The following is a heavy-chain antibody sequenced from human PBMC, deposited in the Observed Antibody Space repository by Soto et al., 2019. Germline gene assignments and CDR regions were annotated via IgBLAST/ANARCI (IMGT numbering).Heavy chain of an antibody. Sequence: ASVKVSCTASGYTFTSYDINWVRQATGQGFEYLGWMNPNSGNTGYVKKFQGRVTMTRDTSMSTAYMELSSLRSEDTAVYYCASGSMYGDYARWFEPGCQGPRVTVSS. CDR3: ASGSMYGDYARWFEP. CDR1: GYTFTSYD. J-gene: IGHJ5*02. CDR2: MNPNSGNT. V-gene: IGHV1-8*01. D-gene: IGHD4-17*01.